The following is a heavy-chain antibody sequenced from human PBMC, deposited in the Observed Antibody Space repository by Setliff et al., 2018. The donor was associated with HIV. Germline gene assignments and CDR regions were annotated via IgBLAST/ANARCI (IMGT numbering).Heavy chain of an antibody. D-gene: IGHD5-12*01. CDR2: SRNKANSYTT. CDR3: AKGIEMATIMSAFDI. Sequence: GGSLRLSCAASGFTFSDHYMDWVRQAPGKGLEWVGRSRNKANSYTTEYAASVKGRFTISRDDSKNSLYLQMNSLKTEDTAVYYCAKGIEMATIMSAFDIWGQGTMVTVSS. CDR1: GFTFSDHY. J-gene: IGHJ3*02. V-gene: IGHV3-72*01.